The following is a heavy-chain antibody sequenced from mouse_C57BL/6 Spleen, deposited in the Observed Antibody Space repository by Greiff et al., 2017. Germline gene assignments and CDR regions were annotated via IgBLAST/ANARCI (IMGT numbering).Heavy chain of an antibody. CDR3: ARASYLYYDHDGNAMDY. V-gene: IGHV1-18*01. Sequence: VQLQQSGPELVKPGASVKIPCKASGYTFTDYNMDWVKQSHGKSLEWIGDINPNNGGTIYNQKFKGKATLTVDKSSSTAYMELRSLTSEDTAVYYCARASYLYYDHDGNAMDYWGQGTSVTVSS. CDR1: GYTFTDYN. J-gene: IGHJ4*01. D-gene: IGHD2-4*01. CDR2: INPNNGGT.